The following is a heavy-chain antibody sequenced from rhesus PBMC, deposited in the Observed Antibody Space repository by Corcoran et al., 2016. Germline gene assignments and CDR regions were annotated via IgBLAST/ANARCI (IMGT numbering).Heavy chain of an antibody. CDR1: GFTFSSYV. CDR3: TSAYCSGGVCPTLDS. J-gene: IGHJ6*01. D-gene: IGHD2-39*02. Sequence: DVQLVESGGGLVKPGGSLRLSCVASGFTFSSYVIHWVRQAQGKGLEWVSVISESGVTKYYSDSLKGRFTISRDNAKNSLFLQMNSLRAEDTAVYYCTSAYCSGGVCPTLDSWGQGVVVTVSS. CDR2: ISESGVTK. V-gene: IGHV3S26*01.